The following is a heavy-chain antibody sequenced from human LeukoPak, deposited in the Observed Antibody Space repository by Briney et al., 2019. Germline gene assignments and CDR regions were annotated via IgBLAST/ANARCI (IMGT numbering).Heavy chain of an antibody. CDR3: VSPRGFSYGYFDY. CDR2: IYYSKNT. Sequence: SETLSLTCTVSGGSISSSSAYWGWIRQPPGKGLEWIGSIYYSKNTYYNPSLKSRVTISADTSKNQFSLTLGSVSATDTAVYYCVSPRGFSYGYFDYWGQGTLITVSS. J-gene: IGHJ4*02. D-gene: IGHD5-18*01. CDR1: GGSISSSSAY. V-gene: IGHV4-39*01.